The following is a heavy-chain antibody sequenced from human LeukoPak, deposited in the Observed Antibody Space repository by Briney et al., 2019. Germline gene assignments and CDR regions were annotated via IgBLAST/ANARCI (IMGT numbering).Heavy chain of an antibody. D-gene: IGHD4-11*01. V-gene: IGHV1-69*13. CDR2: IIPIFGTA. J-gene: IGHJ6*03. CDR3: ARVPTVTIYYYYYYMDV. CDR1: GGTFSIYA. Sequence: SVKVSCTASGGTFSIYAISWVRQAPGQGLEWMGGIIPIFGTANYAQKFQGRVTITADESTSTAYMELSSLRSEDTAVYYCARVPTVTIYYYYYYMDVWGKGTTVTVSS.